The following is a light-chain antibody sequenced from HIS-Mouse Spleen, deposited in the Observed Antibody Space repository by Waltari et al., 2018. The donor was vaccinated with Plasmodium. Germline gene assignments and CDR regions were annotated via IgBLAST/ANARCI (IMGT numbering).Light chain of an antibody. CDR3: QQYNNWSFT. Sequence: EIVLTQSPGTLSLPPGERATLPDRASQSVSSSYLAWYQQKPGQPPRLLIYGAATRATGIPARFSGSGSGTEFTLTISSLQSEDFAVYYCQQYNNWSFTFGPGTKVDIK. V-gene: IGKV3-15*01. CDR1: QSVSSSY. J-gene: IGKJ3*01. CDR2: GAA.